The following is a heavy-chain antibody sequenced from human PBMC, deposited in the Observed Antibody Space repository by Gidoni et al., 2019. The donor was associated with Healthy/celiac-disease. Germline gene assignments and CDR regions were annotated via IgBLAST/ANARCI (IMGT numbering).Heavy chain of an antibody. CDR2: IYTSGST. J-gene: IGHJ6*02. CDR1: GGSISSGSYY. CDR3: ARALVVPAAPAPGFYYYGMDV. Sequence: QVQLQESGPGLVKPSQTLSLTCTVSGGSISSGSYYWSWIRPPAGKGLEWIGRIYTSGSTNYNPSLKSRVTISVDTSKNQFSLKLSSVTAADTAVYYCARALVVPAAPAPGFYYYGMDVWGQGTTVTVSS. D-gene: IGHD2-2*01. V-gene: IGHV4-61*02.